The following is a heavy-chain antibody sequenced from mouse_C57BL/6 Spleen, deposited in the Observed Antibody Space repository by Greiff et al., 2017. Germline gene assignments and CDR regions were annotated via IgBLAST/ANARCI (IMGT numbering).Heavy chain of an antibody. Sequence: VQLQQSGPELVKPGASVTISCKASGYSFTDYNMNWVKQSNGKSLEWIGVINPNYGTTSYNQKFKGKATLTVDKSSSTAYMQLNSLTSEDSAGYYCARERYYYGSSLAWVAYWGQGTLVTVSA. CDR2: INPNYGTT. D-gene: IGHD1-1*01. CDR3: ARERYYYGSSLAWVAY. CDR1: GYSFTDYN. J-gene: IGHJ3*01. V-gene: IGHV1-39*01.